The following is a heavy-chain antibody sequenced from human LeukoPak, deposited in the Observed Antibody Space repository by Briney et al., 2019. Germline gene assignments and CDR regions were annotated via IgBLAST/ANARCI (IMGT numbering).Heavy chain of an antibody. CDR3: ARALNYYDSSGSVGY. J-gene: IGHJ4*02. CDR2: INPNSGGT. CDR1: GYTFTGYY. V-gene: IGHV1-2*06. Sequence: ASVKVSCKASGYTFTGYYMHLVRQAPGQGLEWMGRINPNSGGTNYAQKFQGRVTMTRDTSISTAYMELSRLRSDDTAVYYCARALNYYDSSGSVGYWGQGTLVTVSS. D-gene: IGHD3-22*01.